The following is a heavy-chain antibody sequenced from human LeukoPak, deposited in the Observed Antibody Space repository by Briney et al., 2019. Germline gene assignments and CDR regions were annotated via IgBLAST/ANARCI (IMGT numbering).Heavy chain of an antibody. J-gene: IGHJ6*02. Sequence: SVKVSCKASGGTFSSYAISWVRQAPGQGLEWMGRIIPILGIANYAQKFQGRVTITADKSTSTAYMELSSLRSEDTAVYYCARDPHYYDSSGYQTYYYYGMDGWGQGTTVTVSS. V-gene: IGHV1-69*04. D-gene: IGHD3-22*01. CDR2: IIPILGIA. CDR1: GGTFSSYA. CDR3: ARDPHYYDSSGYQTYYYYGMDG.